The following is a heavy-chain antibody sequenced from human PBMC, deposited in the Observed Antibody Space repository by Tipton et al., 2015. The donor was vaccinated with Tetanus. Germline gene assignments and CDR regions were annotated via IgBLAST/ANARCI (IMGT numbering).Heavy chain of an antibody. D-gene: IGHD2-2*01. CDR2: VYYNGNT. V-gene: IGHV4-61*08. Sequence: GLVKPSETLSLTCTVSGASLRGGDYHWSWIRQPPGKGLEWIGYVYYNGNTHYNPALKSRVTISVDTSKNQFSLKLSSVTAADTAIYYCAREVPAAGHFGSWGQGTLVTVSS. J-gene: IGHJ4*02. CDR3: AREVPAAGHFGS. CDR1: GASLRGGDYH.